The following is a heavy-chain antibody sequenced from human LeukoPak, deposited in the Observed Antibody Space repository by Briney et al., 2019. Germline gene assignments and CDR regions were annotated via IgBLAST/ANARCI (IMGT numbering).Heavy chain of an antibody. V-gene: IGHV3-48*02. D-gene: IGHD2-15*01. CDR1: GFTFSSYG. CDR2: ISSRSSTI. CDR3: ARGCSGGSCFGDFDY. J-gene: IGHJ4*02. Sequence: GGSLRLSCVASGFTFSSYGMNWVRQAPGKGLEWITYISSRSSTIYYADSVKGRFTISRDNAKNSLYLQMNSLRDEDTAVYYCARGCSGGSCFGDFDYWGQGTLGTVSS.